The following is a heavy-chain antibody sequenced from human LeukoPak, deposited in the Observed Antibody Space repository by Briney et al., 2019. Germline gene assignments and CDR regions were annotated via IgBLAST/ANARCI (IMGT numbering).Heavy chain of an antibody. J-gene: IGHJ4*02. V-gene: IGHV4-30-2*01. Sequence: PSQTLSLTCTVSGGSISSGGYYWSWIRQPPGKGLEWIGEINHSGSTNYNPSLKSRVTISVDTSKNQFSLKLSSVTAADTAVYYCASPELGSSWYPFDYWGQGTLVTVSS. D-gene: IGHD6-13*01. CDR2: INHSGST. CDR3: ASPELGSSWYPFDY. CDR1: GGSISSGGYY.